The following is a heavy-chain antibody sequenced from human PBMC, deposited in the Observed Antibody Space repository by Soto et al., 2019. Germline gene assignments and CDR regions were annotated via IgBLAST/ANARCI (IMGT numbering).Heavy chain of an antibody. Sequence: GGSLRLSCAASGFTFSSYEMNWVRQAPGKGLEWVSYISSSGSTIYYADSVKGRFTISRDNAKNSLYLQMNSLRAEDTAVYYCARGGRTYYDCWSGYYPHYNWFDPWGRGTLVTVSS. CDR1: GFTFSSYE. CDR3: ARGGRTYYDCWSGYYPHYNWFDP. V-gene: IGHV3-48*03. CDR2: ISSSGSTI. D-gene: IGHD3-3*01. J-gene: IGHJ5*02.